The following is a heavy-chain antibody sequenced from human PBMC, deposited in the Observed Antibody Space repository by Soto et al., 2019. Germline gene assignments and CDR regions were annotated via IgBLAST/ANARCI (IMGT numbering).Heavy chain of an antibody. CDR1: GFTFSSYW. V-gene: IGHV3-7*01. CDR2: IKQDGSEK. Sequence: GGSLRLSCAASGFTFSSYWMSWVRQAPGKGLEWVANIKQDGSEKYYVDSVKGRFTISRDNAKNSLYLQMNSLRAEDTAVYYCARDRYSGYDIFDYWGQGTLVTVSS. CDR3: ARDRYSGYDIFDY. D-gene: IGHD5-12*01. J-gene: IGHJ4*02.